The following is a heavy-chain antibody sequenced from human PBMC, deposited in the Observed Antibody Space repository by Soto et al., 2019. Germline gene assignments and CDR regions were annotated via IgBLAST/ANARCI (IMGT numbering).Heavy chain of an antibody. V-gene: IGHV1-46*03. Sequence: QVQLVQSGAEVREPGASVKLSCKTSGYTFSSYYMHWVRQAPGQGLECMGIIHPDSGSTKFAQRFQGRRTMPRDSSASTVYMELSSVRSEDTAVYYCARDTRSDSNWFDPWGQGTPVTVSS. CDR3: ARDTRSDSNWFDP. CDR1: GYTFSSYY. J-gene: IGHJ5*02. CDR2: IHPDSGST. D-gene: IGHD2-21*02.